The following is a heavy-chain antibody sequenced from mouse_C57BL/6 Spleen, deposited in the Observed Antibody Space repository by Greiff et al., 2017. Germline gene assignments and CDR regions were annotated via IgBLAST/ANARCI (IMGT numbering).Heavy chain of an antibody. V-gene: IGHV1-53*01. CDR1: GYTFTSYW. J-gene: IGHJ2*01. CDR3: ARGGYGSSWWYFDY. CDR2: INPSNGVT. D-gene: IGHD1-1*01. Sequence: QVQLQQPGTELVKPGASVKLSCKASGYTFTSYWMHWVKHRPGQGLEWIGNINPSNGVTNYNEKFKSKATLTVDKSSSTAYMQLSSLTYEDSAVYYCARGGYGSSWWYFDYWGQGTTLTVSS.